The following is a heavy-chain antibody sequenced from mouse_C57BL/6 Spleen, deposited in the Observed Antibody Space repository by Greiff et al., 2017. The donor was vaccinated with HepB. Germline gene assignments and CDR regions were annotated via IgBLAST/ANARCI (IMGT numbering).Heavy chain of an antibody. CDR1: GYTSTSYW. D-gene: IGHD2-10*01. Sequence: QVQLQQPGAELVRPGTSVKLSCKASGYTSTSYWMHWVKQRPGQGLEWIGVIDPSDSYTNYNQKFKGKATLTVDTSSSTAYMQLSSLTSEDSAIYYCARSYYGKAMDYWGQGTSVTVSS. CDR3: ARSYYGKAMDY. CDR2: IDPSDSYT. V-gene: IGHV1-59*01. J-gene: IGHJ4*01.